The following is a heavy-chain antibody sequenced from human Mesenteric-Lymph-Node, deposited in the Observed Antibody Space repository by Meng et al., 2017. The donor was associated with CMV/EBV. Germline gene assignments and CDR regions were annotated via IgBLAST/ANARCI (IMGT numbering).Heavy chain of an antibody. Sequence: GGSLRLSCVVSGFTFSSYSINWVRLAPGKGLQWVSSISSNSDYIHYADSVKGRFTISRDNAKNSLYLQMHSLRAEDTAVYYCARNLAAGGFDSWGQGTLVTVSS. V-gene: IGHV3-21*04. CDR3: ARNLAAGGFDS. CDR2: ISSNSDYI. J-gene: IGHJ4*02. D-gene: IGHD6-25*01. CDR1: GFTFSSYS.